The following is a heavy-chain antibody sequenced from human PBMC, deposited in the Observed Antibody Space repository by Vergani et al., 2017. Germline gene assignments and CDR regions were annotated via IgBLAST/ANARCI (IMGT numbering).Heavy chain of an antibody. CDR3: ASSRPTRGGKPALGFGWYFDL. Sequence: QVQLVESGGGLVKPGGSLRLSCAASGFTFSDYYMSWIRQAPGKGLEWVSYISSSSSYTNYADSVKGRFTISRDNAKNSLYLQMNSLRAEDTAVYYCASSRPTRGGKPALGFGWYFDLWGRGTLVTVSS. CDR1: GFTFSDYY. J-gene: IGHJ2*01. CDR2: ISSSSSYT. D-gene: IGHD4-23*01. V-gene: IGHV3-11*06.